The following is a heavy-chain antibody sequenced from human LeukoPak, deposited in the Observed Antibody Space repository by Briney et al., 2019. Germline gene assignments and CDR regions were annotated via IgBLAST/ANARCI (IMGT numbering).Heavy chain of an antibody. CDR1: GYTFTSYA. Sequence: ASVKVSCKASGYTFTSYAVHWVRQAPGQRLECMGWINTGNGNTKYSQKFQGRVTITRDTSASTAYMDLSSLRSEDTAVYYCARNTETAIPLPYYFDYWGQGTLVTVSS. V-gene: IGHV1-3*04. CDR2: INTGNGNT. CDR3: ARNTETAIPLPYYFDY. D-gene: IGHD2-21*02. J-gene: IGHJ4*02.